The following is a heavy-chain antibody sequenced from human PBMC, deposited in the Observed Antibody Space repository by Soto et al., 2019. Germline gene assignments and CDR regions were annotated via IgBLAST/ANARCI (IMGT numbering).Heavy chain of an antibody. CDR2: VYYIGSP. CDR1: GDSISDYY. V-gene: IGHV4-59*01. CDR3: ARTKRSMMVSAISQ. D-gene: IGHD2-8*01. J-gene: IGHJ4*02. Sequence: SETLSLTCTVSGDSISDYYWNWIRQPPGKGLEWIGYVYYIGSPNYNPSLKSRITMSVDTSKSQFSLKLSSVTAADTAVYYCARTKRSMMVSAISQWGQGTLVTVSS.